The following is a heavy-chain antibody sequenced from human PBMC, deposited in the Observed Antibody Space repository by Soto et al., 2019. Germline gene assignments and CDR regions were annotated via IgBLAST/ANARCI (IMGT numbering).Heavy chain of an antibody. CDR2: ISAYNGNT. J-gene: IGHJ4*02. CDR1: GYTFTSYG. V-gene: IGHV1-18*01. Sequence: ASVKVSCKASGYTFTSYGISWVRQAPGQGLEWMGWISAYNGNTNYAQKLQGRVTMTTDTSTSTAYMELRSLRSDDTAVYYCAREGLARVPDSRGYYYVLSPPLDYWVQGTLVT. CDR3: AREGLARVPDSRGYYYVLSPPLDY. D-gene: IGHD3-22*01.